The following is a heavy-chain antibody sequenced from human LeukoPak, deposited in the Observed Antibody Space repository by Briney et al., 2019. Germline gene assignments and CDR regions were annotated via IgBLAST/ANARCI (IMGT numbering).Heavy chain of an antibody. CDR1: GGSISSVDYY. Sequence: SQTLSLTCTVSGGSISSVDYYWSWIRQPPGKGLEWIGYIYYSGSTYHNPSLKSRVTISVDTSKNQFSLKLSSVTAADTAVYYCARATAANFDYWGQGTLVTVSS. D-gene: IGHD2-15*01. J-gene: IGHJ4*02. V-gene: IGHV4-30-4*08. CDR2: IYYSGST. CDR3: ARATAANFDY.